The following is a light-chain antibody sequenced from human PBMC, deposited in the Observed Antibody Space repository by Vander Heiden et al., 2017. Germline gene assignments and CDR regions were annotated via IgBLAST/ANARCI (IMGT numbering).Light chain of an antibody. V-gene: IGLV2-14*03. CDR3: SSYISISTPVV. Sequence: QSALTQPASVSGSPGQSITISCTGTSSDFGGSNSVSSYQQHPGKAPKLIIYDVSDRPSGVSSRFSGSKSGNTASLTISGLQAEDEADYHCSSYISISTPVVFGGGTKLTVL. J-gene: IGLJ2*01. CDR1: SSDFGGSNS. CDR2: DVS.